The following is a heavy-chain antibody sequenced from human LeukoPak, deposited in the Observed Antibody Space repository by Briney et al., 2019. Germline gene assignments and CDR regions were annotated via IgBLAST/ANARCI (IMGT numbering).Heavy chain of an antibody. D-gene: IGHD6-19*01. Sequence: GGSLRLSCAASGFTFSTFAMHWVRQAPGKGLLWVSRIKSDGSSTSYADSVKGRFTISRDNAKNTLYLQMNSLRAEDTAVYYCATIRGAYSSGWYMGVFDYWGQGTLVTVSS. CDR3: ATIRGAYSSGWYMGVFDY. CDR2: IKSDGSST. V-gene: IGHV3-74*01. J-gene: IGHJ4*02. CDR1: GFTFSTFA.